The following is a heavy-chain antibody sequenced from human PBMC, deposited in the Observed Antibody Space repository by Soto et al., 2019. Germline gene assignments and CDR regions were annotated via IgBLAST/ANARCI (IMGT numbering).Heavy chain of an antibody. CDR3: AKPRFCSSPSAPADVFDI. CDR2: ISGSGGST. J-gene: IGHJ3*02. Sequence: GGSLRLSCAASGFTFSSYAMSWVRQAPGKGLEWVSAISGSGGSTYYADSVKGRFTISRDNSKNTLYLQMNSLRAEDTAVYYCAKPRFCSSPSAPADVFDIGGQGKMVTVS. CDR1: GFTFSSYA. D-gene: IGHD2-2*01. V-gene: IGHV3-23*01.